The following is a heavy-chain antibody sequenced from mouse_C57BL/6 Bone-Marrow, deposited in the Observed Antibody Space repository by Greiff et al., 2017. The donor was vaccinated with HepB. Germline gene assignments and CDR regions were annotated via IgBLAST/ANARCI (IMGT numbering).Heavy chain of an antibody. CDR3: ARNDYDSWYFDV. V-gene: IGHV1-81*01. J-gene: IGHJ1*03. CDR2: IYPRSGNT. CDR1: GYTFTSYG. Sequence: VQLQQSGAELARPGASVKLSCKASGYTFTSYGISWVKQRTGQGLEWIGEIYPRSGNTYYNEKFKGKATLTADKSSSTAYMELRSLTSEDSAVYFCARNDYDSWYFDVWGTGTTVTVSS. D-gene: IGHD2-4*01.